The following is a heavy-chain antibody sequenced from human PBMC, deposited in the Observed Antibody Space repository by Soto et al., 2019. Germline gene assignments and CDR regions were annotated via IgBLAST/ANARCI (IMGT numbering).Heavy chain of an antibody. V-gene: IGHV1-69*05. D-gene: IGHD3-10*01. CDR1: GGTFSSYS. CDR3: ARRGMVGGLYAHTRDAFDI. CDR2: IIPVFNTG. Sequence: QVQLVQSGAEVKKPGSSVKVSCKASGGTFSSYSISWVRQAPGQGLEWMGGIIPVFNTGDYEQKFKGRGTITSDESTSTAYMELSSRRSEDTAVYYCARRGMVGGLYAHTRDAFDIWGQGTVVTVSS. J-gene: IGHJ3*02.